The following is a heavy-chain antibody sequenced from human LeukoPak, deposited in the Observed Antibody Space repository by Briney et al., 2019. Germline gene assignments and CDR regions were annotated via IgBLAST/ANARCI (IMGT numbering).Heavy chain of an antibody. CDR3: AKDSWFGELSDY. CDR1: GFTFSSYA. CDR2: ISGSGGST. V-gene: IGHV3-23*01. D-gene: IGHD3-10*01. J-gene: IGHJ4*02. Sequence: GGSLRLSCAASGFTFSSYAMSSVRHAPGKGLEWVSAISGSGGSTYYAGSVKGRFTISRDNSKNTLYLQMNSLRAEDTAVYYCAKDSWFGELSDYWGQGTLVTVSS.